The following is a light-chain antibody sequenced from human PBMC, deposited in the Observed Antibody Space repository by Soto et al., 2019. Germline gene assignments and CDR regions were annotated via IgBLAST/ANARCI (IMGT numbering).Light chain of an antibody. CDR2: EVS. Sequence: QSALTRPASVSGTPGQSITISCTGSNSDVGLYDFVSWYQHHPGRAPKLIVSEVSHRPSGISNRFSGSKSGNTASLTISGLQSEDEADYYCISYTSDDVRYVFGTGTKLTVL. CDR3: ISYTSDDVRYV. V-gene: IGLV2-14*01. CDR1: NSDVGLYDF. J-gene: IGLJ1*01.